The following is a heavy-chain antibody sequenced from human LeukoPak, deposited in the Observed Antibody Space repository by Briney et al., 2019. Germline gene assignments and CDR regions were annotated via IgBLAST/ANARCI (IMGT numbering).Heavy chain of an antibody. CDR1: GFTFSSYS. CDR2: MSGGGGST. CDR3: ATVRQGTTRDFEY. Sequence: GGSLRLSCAASGFTFSSYSMNWVRQAPGKGLEWVSSMSGGGGSTYHADSVKGRFTISRDISKNTLYLQMTSLRAEDTAVYFCATVRQGTTRDFEYWGQGTLVTVSS. D-gene: IGHD1-7*01. V-gene: IGHV3-23*01. J-gene: IGHJ4*02.